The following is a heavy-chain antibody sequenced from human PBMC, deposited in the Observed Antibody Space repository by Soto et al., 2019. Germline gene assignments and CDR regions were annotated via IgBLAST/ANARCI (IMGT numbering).Heavy chain of an antibody. Sequence: SETLSLTCAVSGGSISSGGYSWSWIRQPPWKGLEWIGYIYHSGSTYYNPSLKSRVTISVDRSKNQFSLKLSSVTAADTAVYYCARGPLVGVVQQFDPWGQGXLVTVSS. CDR2: IYHSGST. CDR1: GGSISSGGYS. CDR3: ARGPLVGVVQQFDP. V-gene: IGHV4-30-2*01. J-gene: IGHJ5*02. D-gene: IGHD2-2*01.